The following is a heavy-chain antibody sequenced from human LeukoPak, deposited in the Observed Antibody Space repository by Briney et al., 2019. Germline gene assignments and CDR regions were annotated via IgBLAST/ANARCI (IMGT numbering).Heavy chain of an antibody. Sequence: GGSLRLSCAASGFTFSNFLMTWVRQAPGKGPEWVSAISGSGGDTYYADSVKGRFTISRDNSKNTLYLQMNSLRAEDTAVYYCAKSLRDDYYYYGMDVWGQGTTVTVSS. CDR1: GFTFSNFL. CDR3: AKSLRDDYYYYGMDV. CDR2: ISGSGGDT. J-gene: IGHJ6*02. V-gene: IGHV3-23*01.